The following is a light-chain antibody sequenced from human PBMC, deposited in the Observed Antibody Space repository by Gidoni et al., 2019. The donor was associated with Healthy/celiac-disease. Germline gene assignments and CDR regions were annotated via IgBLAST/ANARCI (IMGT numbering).Light chain of an antibody. CDR1: QSVSSSY. CDR2: GAS. J-gene: IGKJ4*01. V-gene: IGKV3-20*01. Sequence: EIVLTQSPGTLSLSPGERATLSCRASQSVSSSYSAWYQQKPGQAPRLLIYGASSRATGIPDRFSGSGSGTDFTLTISRLEPEDFAVYYCQQYGSSPELTFGGXTKVEIK. CDR3: QQYGSSPELT.